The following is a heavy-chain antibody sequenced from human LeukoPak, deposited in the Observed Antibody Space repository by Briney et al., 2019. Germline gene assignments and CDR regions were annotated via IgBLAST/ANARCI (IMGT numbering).Heavy chain of an antibody. Sequence: SETLSLTCAVSGYSISSGYYWGWIRQPPGKGLERIGSIYHSGSTYYNPSLKSRVTISVDTSKNQFSLKLSSVTAADTAVYYCARCPATGGAYNWFDPWGQGTLVTVSS. CDR1: GYSISSGYY. J-gene: IGHJ5*02. CDR2: IYHSGST. CDR3: ARCPATGGAYNWFDP. V-gene: IGHV4-38-2*01. D-gene: IGHD3-10*01.